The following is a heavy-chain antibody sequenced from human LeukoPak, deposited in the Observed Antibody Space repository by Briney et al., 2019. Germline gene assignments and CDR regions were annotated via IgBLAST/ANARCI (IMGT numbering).Heavy chain of an antibody. V-gene: IGHV4-39*01. J-gene: IGHJ4*02. CDR3: VTIDY. Sequence: SETLSLTCAVSGASISGSGYYLGWIRQSPGKGLEWIGSIYYSGSTYYNPSLKSRVTISVDTSKNQFSLKLSSVTAADTAVYYCVTIDYWGQGTLVTVSS. CDR2: IYYSGST. CDR1: GASISGSGYY.